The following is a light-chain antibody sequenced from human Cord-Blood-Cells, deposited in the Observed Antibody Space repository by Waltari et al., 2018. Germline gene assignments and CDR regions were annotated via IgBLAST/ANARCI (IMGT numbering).Light chain of an antibody. CDR1: QGISSY. Sequence: AIRMTQSPSSLSASTGDRVPITCRASQGISSYLAWYQQKPGKAPKILIYAASTLQSGVPSRFSGSGSGTDFTLTISCLQSEDFATYYCQQYYSYPHTFGGGTNVEIK. V-gene: IGKV1-8*01. J-gene: IGKJ4*01. CDR2: AAS. CDR3: QQYYSYPHT.